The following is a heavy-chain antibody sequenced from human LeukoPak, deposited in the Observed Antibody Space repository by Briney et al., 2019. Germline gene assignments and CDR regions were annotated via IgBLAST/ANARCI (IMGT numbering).Heavy chain of an antibody. J-gene: IGHJ4*02. CDR2: ISGSGART. D-gene: IGHD1-26*01. CDR1: GFTFSSYA. CDR3: AKGPIVRFDY. Sequence: GGSLRLSYAASGFTFSSYAMGWVRQAPGKGLEWVSAISGSGARTYYADSVKGRFTISRDNSKNTLYLQMNSLRAEDTAVYYCAKGPIVRFDYWGQGTLVTVSS. V-gene: IGHV3-23*01.